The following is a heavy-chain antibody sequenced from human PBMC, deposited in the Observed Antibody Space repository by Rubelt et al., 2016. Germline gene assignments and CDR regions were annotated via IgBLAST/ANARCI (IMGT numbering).Heavy chain of an antibody. D-gene: IGHD3-22*01. V-gene: IGHV4-30-2*01. CDR2: IYHSGST. CDR3: ARGSVVVVISY. Sequence: RQPPGKGLEWIGYIYHSGSTYYNPSLKSRVTISVDRSKNQFSLKLSSVTAADTAVYYCARGSVVVVISYWGQGTLVTVSS. J-gene: IGHJ4*02.